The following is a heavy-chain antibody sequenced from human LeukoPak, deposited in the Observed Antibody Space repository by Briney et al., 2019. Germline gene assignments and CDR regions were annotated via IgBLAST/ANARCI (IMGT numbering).Heavy chain of an antibody. J-gene: IGHJ6*02. V-gene: IGHV1-3*01. CDR1: GYTFIIYT. CDR3: ARDLQWLGYYYYYGMDV. CDR2: INAGNGNI. Sequence: ASVKVSCKASGYTFIIYTIHWVRQAPGQRLEWMGWINAGNGNIRYSQQFQGRITITRDTSASTAYMELSSLRSEDTAVYYCARDLQWLGYYYYYGMDVWGQGTTVTVSS. D-gene: IGHD6-19*01.